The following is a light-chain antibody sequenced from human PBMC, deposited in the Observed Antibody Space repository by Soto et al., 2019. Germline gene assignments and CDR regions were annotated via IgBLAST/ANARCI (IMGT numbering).Light chain of an antibody. CDR2: DVS. Sequence: QSALTQPASVSGSPGQSITISCTGASSDVGGYNYVSWYQQHPGKAPNLMIFDVSNRPSGVSNRFSGSKSGNTASLTISGLQAEDEADYYCSSYTSSSTGVFGGGTKLTVL. V-gene: IGLV2-14*01. J-gene: IGLJ3*02. CDR1: SSDVGGYNY. CDR3: SSYTSSSTGV.